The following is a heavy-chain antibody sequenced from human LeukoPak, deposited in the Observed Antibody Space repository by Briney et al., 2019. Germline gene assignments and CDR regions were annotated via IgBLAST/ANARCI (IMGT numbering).Heavy chain of an antibody. V-gene: IGHV3-30*02. D-gene: IGHD2-21*02. CDR3: AKDIGDGDSYQNWFDP. CDR2: IRYDGSNK. CDR1: GFTFSSYG. J-gene: IGHJ5*02. Sequence: GGSLRLSCAASGFTFSSYGMHWVRQAPGKGLEWVAFIRYDGSNKYYADSVKGRFTISRDNSKNTLYLQMNSLRAEDTALYYCAKDIGDGDSYQNWFDPWGQGTLVTVSS.